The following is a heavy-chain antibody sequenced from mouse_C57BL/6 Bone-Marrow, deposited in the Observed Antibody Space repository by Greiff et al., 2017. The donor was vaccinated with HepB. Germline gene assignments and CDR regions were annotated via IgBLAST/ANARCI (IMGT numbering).Heavy chain of an antibody. D-gene: IGHD2-4*01. CDR2: INPYNGGT. Sequence: VQLKESGPVLVKPGASVKMSCKASGYTFTDYYMNWVKQSHGKSLEWIGVINPYNGGTSYNQKFKGKATLTVDKSSRTAYMELNSLTSEDSAVYYCARGGRLRRGYYFDYWGQGTTLTVSS. V-gene: IGHV1-19*01. CDR3: ARGGRLRRGYYFDY. J-gene: IGHJ2*01. CDR1: GYTFTDYY.